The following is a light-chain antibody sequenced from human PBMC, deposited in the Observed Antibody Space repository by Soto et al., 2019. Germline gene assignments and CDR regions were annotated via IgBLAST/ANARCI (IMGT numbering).Light chain of an antibody. V-gene: IGLV1-47*01. Sequence: QPVLTQPPSASGTPGQRVPISCSGSSSNIGSNYVYWYQQLPGTAPKLLIYRSDQRPSGVPDRFSGSKSGTSASLAISGLRSEDEADYYCAAWDDSLRGWVFGGGTKLTVL. CDR3: AAWDDSLRGWV. J-gene: IGLJ3*02. CDR1: SSNIGSNY. CDR2: RSD.